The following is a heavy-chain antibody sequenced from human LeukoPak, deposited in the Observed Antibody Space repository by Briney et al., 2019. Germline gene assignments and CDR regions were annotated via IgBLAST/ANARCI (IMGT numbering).Heavy chain of an antibody. D-gene: IGHD5-12*01. CDR1: GSRFTSYW. Sequence: GASLKISCKGSGSRFTSYWIGWVRQLPGKGLEWMGIIYPGDSDTRYSPSFQGQVTISADKSISTAYLQWSSLKASDTAMYYCARISGYDQTNFDYWGQGTLVTVSS. J-gene: IGHJ4*02. V-gene: IGHV5-51*01. CDR3: ARISGYDQTNFDY. CDR2: IYPGDSDT.